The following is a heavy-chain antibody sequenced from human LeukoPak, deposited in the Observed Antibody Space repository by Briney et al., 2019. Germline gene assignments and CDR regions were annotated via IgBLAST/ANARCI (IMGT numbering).Heavy chain of an antibody. CDR1: GFTFSNAW. CDR3: ATGTGKEQRFEC. D-gene: IGHD3-10*01. J-gene: IGHJ4*02. CDR2: IKSKTDGGTT. V-gene: IGHV3-15*01. Sequence: PGGSLRLSCAASGFTFSNAWMSWVRQAPGKGLEWVGRIKSKTDGGTTDCAAPVKGRFTISRDDSKDTLYLQMNSLKTEDTAVYYCATGTGKEQRFECWGQGSLVTVSS.